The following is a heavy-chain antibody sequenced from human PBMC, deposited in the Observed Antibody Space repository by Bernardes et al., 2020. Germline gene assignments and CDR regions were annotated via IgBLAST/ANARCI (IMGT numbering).Heavy chain of an antibody. V-gene: IGHV3-23*01. Sequence: GGSLRLSRVVSGFTFSSYAMTWVRQAPGKGLEWVSSISGDGAGTYYADSVRGRFTISRDSSTNTMYLQMSSLGVDDTAVYYCAKDRSPLGSTGTTEDWGQGTLVTVSS. CDR1: GFTFSSYA. D-gene: IGHD1-7*01. J-gene: IGHJ4*02. CDR2: ISGDGAGT. CDR3: AKDRSPLGSTGTTED.